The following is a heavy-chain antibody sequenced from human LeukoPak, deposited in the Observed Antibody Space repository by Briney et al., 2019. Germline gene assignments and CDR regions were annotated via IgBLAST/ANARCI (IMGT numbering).Heavy chain of an antibody. V-gene: IGHV4-59*01. CDR3: ARRQAVAAFDN. CDR1: GGSISNYY. CDR2: IYYSGYT. D-gene: IGHD6-19*01. Sequence: SETLSLTCNVSGGSISNYYWTWTRQPPGKGLEWIGYIYYSGYTNYNPSLKSRVTISLDTSKKQFSLTLSSVTAADTAVYYCARRQAVAAFDNWGQGTLVTVSS. J-gene: IGHJ4*02.